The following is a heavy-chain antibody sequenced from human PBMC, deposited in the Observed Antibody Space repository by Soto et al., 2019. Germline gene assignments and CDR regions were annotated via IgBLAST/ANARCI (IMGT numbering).Heavy chain of an antibody. D-gene: IGHD3-22*01. J-gene: IGHJ6*02. CDR3: ARVVVVIPPGYYYAMDV. V-gene: IGHV3-48*02. Sequence: GGSLRLSCTASGFTFNNYNMNWVRQAPGMGLEWLSYIVSSSSTIYYSDSVKGRFTISRDNGKNSLFLQMNSLRDEDTAVYYCARVVVVIPPGYYYAMDVWGQGTTVTVSS. CDR2: IVSSSSTI. CDR1: GFTFNNYN.